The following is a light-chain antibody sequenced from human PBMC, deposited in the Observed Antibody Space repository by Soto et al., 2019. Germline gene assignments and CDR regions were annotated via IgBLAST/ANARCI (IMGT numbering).Light chain of an antibody. J-gene: IGLJ1*01. V-gene: IGLV2-14*03. CDR3: SSYTTSSTLV. Sequence: QSALTQPASVFGSPGQSITISCTGTSSDVGGYNFVSWYQQHPGKAPRLMIYEVSSRPSGVSNRISGSKSGNTASLTISELQPEDEADYYCSSYTTSSTLVFGTGTKVTVL. CDR1: SSDVGGYNF. CDR2: EVS.